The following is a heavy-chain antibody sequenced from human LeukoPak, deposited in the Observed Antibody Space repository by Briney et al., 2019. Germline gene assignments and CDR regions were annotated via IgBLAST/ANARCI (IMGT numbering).Heavy chain of an antibody. Sequence: PGGPLRLSCEAFGFTFRTYDMHWVRQTTGKGLEWVSAIDTGGGTYYPDSVKGRFTISRETAKNSLFLQMNNLRAGDTAVYFCVREMLGELLQPLDSWGQGTLVTVSS. CDR1: GFTFRTYD. V-gene: IGHV3-13*04. CDR2: IDTGGGT. J-gene: IGHJ4*02. CDR3: VREMLGELLQPLDS. D-gene: IGHD3-10*02.